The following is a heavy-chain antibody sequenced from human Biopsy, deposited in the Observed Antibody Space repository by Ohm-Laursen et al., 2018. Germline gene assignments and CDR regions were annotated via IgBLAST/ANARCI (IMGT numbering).Heavy chain of an antibody. V-gene: IGHV4-59*01. J-gene: IGHJ4*02. CDR3: ARGNEVMVTGPYFFGY. D-gene: IGHD2-21*02. CDR2: IYYSGST. CDR1: GVSISSYF. Sequence: GTLSLTCTVSGVSISSYFWTWIRQPPGKGLEWIGDIYYSGSTKYNPSLKSRVTISVDMSKSQLSLKLTSVTTADTAVYYCARGNEVMVTGPYFFGYWGQGTLVIVSS.